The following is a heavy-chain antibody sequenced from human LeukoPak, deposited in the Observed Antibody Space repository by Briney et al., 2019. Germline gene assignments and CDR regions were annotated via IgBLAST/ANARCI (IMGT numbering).Heavy chain of an antibody. D-gene: IGHD2/OR15-2a*01. Sequence: GGSLRLSCAVSGITFSDSGTHWVRQAPGRGLGWVAVISYDGRDKYYTGSVKGRFTISRDNSKNTLYLQMNSLRAEHTAVYYCAKDCATGLYLDAFDIWGQGTMVTVSS. V-gene: IGHV3-30*18. CDR2: ISYDGRDK. J-gene: IGHJ3*02. CDR3: AKDCATGLYLDAFDI. CDR1: GITFSDSG.